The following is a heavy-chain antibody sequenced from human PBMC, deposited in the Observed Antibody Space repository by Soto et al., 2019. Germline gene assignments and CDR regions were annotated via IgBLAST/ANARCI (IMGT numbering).Heavy chain of an antibody. CDR1: GYTFTSYD. D-gene: IGHD2-15*01. V-gene: IGHV1-8*01. J-gene: IGHJ6*02. Sequence: QVQLVQSGAEVKKPGASVKVSCKASGYTFTSYDINWVRQATGQGLEWMGWMNPNSGNTGYAQKFQGRVTMTRNTSISTAYMELSSLRSEDTAVYYRAREVVAATTHYYYYGMDVWGQETTVTVSS. CDR3: AREVVAATTHYYYYGMDV. CDR2: MNPNSGNT.